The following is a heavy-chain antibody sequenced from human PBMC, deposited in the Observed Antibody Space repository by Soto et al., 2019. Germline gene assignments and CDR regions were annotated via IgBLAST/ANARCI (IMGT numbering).Heavy chain of an antibody. V-gene: IGHV4-59*01. Sequence: QVQLQESGPGLVKPSETLSLTCTVSGGSISSYYWSWIRQPPGKGLEWIGYIYYSGSTNYNPSLKSRVTISVDTSKNPFSLKLSSVTAADTAVYYCARVGRDYGDSIYYYGMDVWGQGTTVTVSS. D-gene: IGHD4-17*01. J-gene: IGHJ6*02. CDR3: ARVGRDYGDSIYYYGMDV. CDR2: IYYSGST. CDR1: GGSISSYY.